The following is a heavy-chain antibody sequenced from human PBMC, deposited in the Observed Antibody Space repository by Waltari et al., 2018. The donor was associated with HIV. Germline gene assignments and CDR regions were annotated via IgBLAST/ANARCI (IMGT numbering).Heavy chain of an antibody. CDR3: ARIGRGSSKDY. Sequence: EVQLVESGGGLVQPGGSLRLSCAASGFTFSSYAMQWVRQAPGKGLEYVSAISSNGGSTYYANSVKGRFTISRDNSKNTLYLQMGSLRAEDMAVYYCARIGRGSSKDYWGQGTLVTVSS. J-gene: IGHJ4*02. CDR2: ISSNGGST. V-gene: IGHV3-64*01. D-gene: IGHD1-26*01. CDR1: GFTFSSYA.